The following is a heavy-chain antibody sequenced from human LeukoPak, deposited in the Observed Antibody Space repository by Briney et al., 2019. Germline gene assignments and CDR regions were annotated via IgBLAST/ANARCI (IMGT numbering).Heavy chain of an antibody. CDR2: IYYSGST. J-gene: IGHJ6*02. Sequence: SETLSLTCTVSGGSISSYYWSWIRQHPGKGLEWIGYIYYSGSTYYNPSLKSRVTISVDTSKNQFSLKLSSVTAADTAVYYCARVNERVDYYGMDVWGQGTTVTVSS. V-gene: IGHV4-59*06. CDR1: GGSISSYY. D-gene: IGHD1-1*01. CDR3: ARVNERVDYYGMDV.